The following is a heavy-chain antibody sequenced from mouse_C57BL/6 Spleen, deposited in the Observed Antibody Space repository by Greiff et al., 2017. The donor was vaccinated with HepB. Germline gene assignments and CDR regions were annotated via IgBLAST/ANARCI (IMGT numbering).Heavy chain of an antibody. CDR1: GFSFNTYA. D-gene: IGHD1-1*01. V-gene: IGHV10-1*01. J-gene: IGHJ2*01. CDR2: IRSKSNNYAT. Sequence: EVKLMESGGGLVQPKGSLKLSCAASGFSFNTYAMNWVRQAPGKGLEWVARIRSKSNNYATYYADSVKDRFTISRDDSESMLYLQMNNLKTEDTAMYYCVRGSSSYFDYWGQGTTLTFSS. CDR3: VRGSSSYFDY.